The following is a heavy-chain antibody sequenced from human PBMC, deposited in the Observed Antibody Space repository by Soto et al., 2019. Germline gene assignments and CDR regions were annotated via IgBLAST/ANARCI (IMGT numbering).Heavy chain of an antibody. CDR3: AREIMTTVAIDY. CDR2: INRDGSST. CDR1: GFTFSSYW. D-gene: IGHD4-17*01. Sequence: GGSLRLSCAVSGFTFSSYWMHWVRQAPGKGLVWVSRINRDGSSTSYADSVKGRFTISRDNAKNTLYLQMNSLRAEDTAVYYCAREIMTTVAIDYSGQGTLVTVSS. V-gene: IGHV3-74*01. J-gene: IGHJ4*02.